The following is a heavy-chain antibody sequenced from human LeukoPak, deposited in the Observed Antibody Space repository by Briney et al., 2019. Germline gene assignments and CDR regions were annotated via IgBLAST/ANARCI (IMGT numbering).Heavy chain of an antibody. D-gene: IGHD3-22*01. Sequence: SVKVSCKASGGTFSSYAISWVRQAPGQGLEWMGRIIPIFGIATYAQKFQGRVTITGDKSTSTAYMELSSLRSEDTAVYYCARDRGHAYDSSGYFDYWGQGTLVTVSS. J-gene: IGHJ4*02. CDR1: GGTFSSYA. CDR2: IIPIFGIA. V-gene: IGHV1-69*04. CDR3: ARDRGHAYDSSGYFDY.